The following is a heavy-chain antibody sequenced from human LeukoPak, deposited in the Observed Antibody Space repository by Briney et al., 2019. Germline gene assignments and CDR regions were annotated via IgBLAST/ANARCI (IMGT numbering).Heavy chain of an antibody. J-gene: IGHJ4*02. V-gene: IGHV1-3*01. D-gene: IGHD2-2*01. CDR3: ARLPAGYCSSTSCYAFDY. CDR1: GYTFTSYA. CDR2: INAGNGNT. Sequence: GASVKVSCKASGYTFTSYAMHWVRQAPGQRLECMGWINAGNGNTKYSQKFQGRVTITRDTSASTAYMELSSLRSEDTAVYYCARLPAGYCSSTSCYAFDYWGQGTLVTVSS.